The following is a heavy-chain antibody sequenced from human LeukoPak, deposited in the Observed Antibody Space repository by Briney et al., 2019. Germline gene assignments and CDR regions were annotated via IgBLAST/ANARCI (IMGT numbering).Heavy chain of an antibody. D-gene: IGHD3-10*01. V-gene: IGHV3-23*01. CDR1: GFTFSSDA. J-gene: IGHJ4*02. CDR2: LTSRSVT. Sequence: PGGSLRLSCAASGFTFSSDAMRWVRQAPGKGLEWVSGLTSRSVTYYADSVRGRFTVSRDNSKNMVWLQMNSLRAEDTAVYYCARETYYGSGSYSDFALDYWGQGTLVTVSS. CDR3: ARETYYGSGSYSDFALDY.